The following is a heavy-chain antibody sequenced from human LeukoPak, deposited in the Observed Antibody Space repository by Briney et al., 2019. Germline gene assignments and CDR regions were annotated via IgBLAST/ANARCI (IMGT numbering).Heavy chain of an antibody. V-gene: IGHV3-74*01. CDR3: ARVETELRFLEWRRAAYYYYMDV. D-gene: IGHD3-3*01. CDR1: GFTFSSYW. CDR2: INSDGSST. J-gene: IGHJ6*03. Sequence: GGSLRLSCAASGFTFSSYWMHWVRQAPGKGLVWVSRINSDGSSTSYADSVKGRFTISRDNAKNSLYLQMNSLRAEDTAVYYCARVETELRFLEWRRAAYYYYMDVWGKGTTVTVSS.